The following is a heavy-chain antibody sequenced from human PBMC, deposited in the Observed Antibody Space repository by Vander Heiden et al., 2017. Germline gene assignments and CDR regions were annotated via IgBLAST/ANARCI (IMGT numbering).Heavy chain of an antibody. CDR2: ISWNSGSI. Sequence: EVQLVESGGGLVQPGRSLRLSCAASGFTFDDYAMHWVRQAPGKGLEGVSGISWNSGSIGYADSVKGRVTISRDNAKNSLYLQMNSLRAEDTALYYCAKDMFGVRGSSYNWFDPWGQGTLVTVSS. J-gene: IGHJ5*02. CDR1: GFTFDDYA. V-gene: IGHV3-9*01. CDR3: AKDMFGVRGSSYNWFDP. D-gene: IGHD1-26*01.